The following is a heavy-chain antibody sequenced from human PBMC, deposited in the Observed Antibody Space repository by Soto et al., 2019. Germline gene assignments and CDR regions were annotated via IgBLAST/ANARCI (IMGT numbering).Heavy chain of an antibody. Sequence: PSETLSLTCTVSGGSISSYYWSWIRQPPGKGLEWIGYIYYSGSTNYNPSLKSRVTISVDTSKNQFSLKLSSVTAADTAVYYCVNGGEAAATDYYYYYGMDVWSQGTTVTVSS. CDR2: IYYSGST. V-gene: IGHV4-59*01. CDR1: GGSISSYY. CDR3: VNGGEAAATDYYYYYGMDV. J-gene: IGHJ6*02. D-gene: IGHD3-16*01.